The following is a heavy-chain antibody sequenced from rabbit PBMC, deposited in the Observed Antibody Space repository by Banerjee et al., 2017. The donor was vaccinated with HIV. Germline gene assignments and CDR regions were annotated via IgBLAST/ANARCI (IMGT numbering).Heavy chain of an antibody. V-gene: IGHV1S45*01. CDR2: IYTGHGGT. CDR1: GFSFNITYY. Sequence: QEQLEESGGDLVKPEGSLTLTCKASGFSFNITYYMCWVRQAPGKGLEWIACIYTGHGGTYYASWARGRFTISKTSSTTVTLQMTSLTAADTATYFCARAADGGYGWDLWGPGTLVTVS. CDR3: ARAADGGYGWDL. J-gene: IGHJ4*01. D-gene: IGHD6-1*01.